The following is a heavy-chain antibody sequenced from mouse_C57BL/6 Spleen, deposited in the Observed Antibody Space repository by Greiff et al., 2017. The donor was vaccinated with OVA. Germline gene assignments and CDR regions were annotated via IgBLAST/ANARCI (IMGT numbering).Heavy chain of an antibody. V-gene: IGHV1-61*01. CDR3: ASLYDYDQAWFAY. Sequence: VQLQQSGAELVRPGSSVKLSCKASGYTFTSYWMDWVKQRPGQGLEWIGNIYPSDSETHYNQKFKDKATLTVDKSSSTAYMQLSSLTSEDSAVYYCASLYDYDQAWFAYWGQGTLVTVSA. D-gene: IGHD2-4*01. CDR1: GYTFTSYW. CDR2: IYPSDSET. J-gene: IGHJ3*01.